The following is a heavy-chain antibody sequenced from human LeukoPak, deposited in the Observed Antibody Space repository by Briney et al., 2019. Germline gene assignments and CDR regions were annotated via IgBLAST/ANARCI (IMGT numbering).Heavy chain of an antibody. CDR1: GYTFTSYD. CDR3: ARRVGYSSSWYYYYYYMDV. V-gene: IGHV1-8*01. J-gene: IGHJ6*03. Sequence: ASVKVSCKASGYTFTSYDINWVRQATGQGLEWMVWMNPNSGNTGYAQKFQGRVTMTRNTSISTAYMELSSLRSEDTAVYYCARRVGYSSSWYYYYYYMDVWGKGTTVTVSS. CDR2: MNPNSGNT. D-gene: IGHD6-13*01.